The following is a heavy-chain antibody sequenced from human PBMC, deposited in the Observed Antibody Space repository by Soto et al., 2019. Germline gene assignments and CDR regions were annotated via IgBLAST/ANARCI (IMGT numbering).Heavy chain of an antibody. J-gene: IGHJ3*02. CDR1: GFTFSSYG. CDR3: AKVRYYYDSSGPLPQXAFDI. CDR2: ISYDGSNK. V-gene: IGHV3-30*18. D-gene: IGHD3-22*01. Sequence: GGSLRLSCAASGFTFSSYGMHWVRQAPGKGLEWVAVISYDGSNKYYADYVKGRFTISRDNSKNTLYLQMNSLRAEDTAVYYCAKVRYYYDSSGPLPQXAFDIWGQGTMVTVSS.